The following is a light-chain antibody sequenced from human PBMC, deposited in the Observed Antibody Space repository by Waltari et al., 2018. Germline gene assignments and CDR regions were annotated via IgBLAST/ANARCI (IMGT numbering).Light chain of an antibody. Sequence: IQMTQSPSALYASVGDRVTISCRASQNIYSNLAWYQQKPGKAPKLLIYAASSLQSGIPSRFSGSGSETDFTLTISSLQPEDSATYYCQHYYNYPYSFGQGTKVEI. CDR2: AAS. J-gene: IGKJ2*03. CDR1: QNIYSN. CDR3: QHYYNYPYS. V-gene: IGKV1-6*01.